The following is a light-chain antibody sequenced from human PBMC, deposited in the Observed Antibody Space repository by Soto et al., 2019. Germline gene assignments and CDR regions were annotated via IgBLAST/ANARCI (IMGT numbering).Light chain of an antibody. V-gene: IGKV1-39*01. CDR2: AAS. CDR3: QQSYSTPYT. Sequence: DIQMTQSPSSLSASVGDRVTITCRASQSISSYLNWYQQKPGKAPKLLIYAASSLQSGVPSRFSGSGSGTDFTLTISSLQPEDFATYYCQQSYSTPYTFGQGTNLGIK. CDR1: QSISSY. J-gene: IGKJ2*01.